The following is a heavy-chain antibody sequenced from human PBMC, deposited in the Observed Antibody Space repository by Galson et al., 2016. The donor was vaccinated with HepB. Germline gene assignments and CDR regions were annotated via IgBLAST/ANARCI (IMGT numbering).Heavy chain of an antibody. V-gene: IGHV2-70*11. CDR2: IDWADDK. J-gene: IGHJ4*02. D-gene: IGHD5-24*01. CDR3: ARLIESCYLDH. CDR1: GFSPSTSGMS. Sequence: PALVKPTQTLTLTCTFSGFSPSTSGMSVNWIRQPPGKALEWLARIDWADDKYYSKSLKTRLTISKDTSKNQVVLRMTNTDPADTATYFCARLIESCYLDHWGQGSRVTVSS.